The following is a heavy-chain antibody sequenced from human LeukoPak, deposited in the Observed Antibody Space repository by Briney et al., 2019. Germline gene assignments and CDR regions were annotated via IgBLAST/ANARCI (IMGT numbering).Heavy chain of an antibody. CDR3: AMGGSPMNYYYYMDV. CDR2: INPSGGST. J-gene: IGHJ6*03. Sequence: ASVKVSCKASGYTFTSYYMHWVRQAPGQGLEWMGIINPSGGSTSYAQKFQGRVTMTRDMSTSTVYMELSSLRSEDTAVYYCAMGGSPMNYYYYMDVWGKGTTVTVSS. D-gene: IGHD2-15*01. V-gene: IGHV1-46*01. CDR1: GYTFTSYY.